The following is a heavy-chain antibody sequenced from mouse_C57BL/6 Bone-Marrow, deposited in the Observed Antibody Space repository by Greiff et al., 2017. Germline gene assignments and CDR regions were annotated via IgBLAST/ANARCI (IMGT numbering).Heavy chain of an antibody. CDR3: ATGSSPAWFAY. J-gene: IGHJ3*01. CDR2: IYPGGGYT. Sequence: VQLQQSGAELVRPGTSVKMSCKASGYTFTNYWIGWAKQRPGHGLEWIGDIYPGGGYTNYNEKFKGKATLTADKSSSTSYMQCSSLTSEDSAIYYCATGSSPAWFAYWGQGTLVTVSA. V-gene: IGHV1-63*01. CDR1: GYTFTNYW. D-gene: IGHD1-1*01.